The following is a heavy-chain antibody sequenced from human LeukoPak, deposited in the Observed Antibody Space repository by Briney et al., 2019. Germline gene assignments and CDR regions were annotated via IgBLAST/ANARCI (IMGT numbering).Heavy chain of an antibody. CDR3: VRAQPPFDAFDI. CDR1: GGSFSGYY. CDR2: INHSGST. D-gene: IGHD2-2*01. J-gene: IGHJ3*02. Sequence: SETLSLTCAVYGGSFSGYYWSWIRQPPGKGLEWIGEINHSGSTNYNPSLKSRVTISVDTSKNQFSLKLSSVTAADTAVYYCVRAQPPFDAFDIWGQGTMVTVSS. V-gene: IGHV4-34*01.